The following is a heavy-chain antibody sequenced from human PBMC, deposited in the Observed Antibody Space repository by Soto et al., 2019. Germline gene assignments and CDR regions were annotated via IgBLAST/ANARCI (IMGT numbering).Heavy chain of an antibody. J-gene: IGHJ4*02. V-gene: IGHV1-2*02. CDR3: ARIPGIVAAGTLPVYYDY. CDR2: IDPNSGGT. D-gene: IGHD6-13*01. CDR1: GYTFTGYY. Sequence: ASVKVSCKASGYTFTGYYMHWVRQAPGQGLEWMGWIDPNSGGTNYAQKFQGRVTMTRGTSISTAYMELTRVRSDDTAVYYCARIPGIVAAGTLPVYYDYWGQGNQVTVSS.